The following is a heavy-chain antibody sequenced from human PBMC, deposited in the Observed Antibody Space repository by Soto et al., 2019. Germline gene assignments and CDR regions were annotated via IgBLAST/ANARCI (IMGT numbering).Heavy chain of an antibody. Sequence: LRLSCAASGFTFSSYGMHWVRQAPGKGLEWVAVIWYDGSNKYYADSVKGRFTISRDNSKNTLYLQMNSLRAEDTAVYYCARDLYYYDSSGYLQVYGMDVWGQGTTVTVSS. D-gene: IGHD3-22*01. CDR2: IWYDGSNK. CDR1: GFTFSSYG. J-gene: IGHJ6*02. V-gene: IGHV3-33*01. CDR3: ARDLYYYDSSGYLQVYGMDV.